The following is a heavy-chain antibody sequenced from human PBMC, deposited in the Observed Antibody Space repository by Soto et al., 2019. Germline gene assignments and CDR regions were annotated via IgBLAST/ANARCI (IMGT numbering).Heavy chain of an antibody. J-gene: IGHJ6*03. CDR3: ARGRQPGYYYYMDV. V-gene: IGHV1-69*02. Sequence: QVQLVQSGAEVKKPGSSVKVSCKASGGTFSSYTISWVRQAPGQGLEWMGRIIPILGIANYAQXFQGRVTXXXXXXXXXXXXXXXXXXXXXXXXYXCARGRQPGYYYYMDVWGKGTTVTVSS. D-gene: IGHD3-16*01. CDR2: IIPILGIA. CDR1: GGTFSSYT.